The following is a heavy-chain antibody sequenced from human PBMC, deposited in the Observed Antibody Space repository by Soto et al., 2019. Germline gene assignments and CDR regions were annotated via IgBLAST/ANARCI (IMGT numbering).Heavy chain of an antibody. Sequence: GGSLRLSCAASGFTFSSYAVHWVRQAPGKGLEWVAVISYDGSNRYYADSVKGRFTNSRDNSKNTLYLQMNSLRAEDTAVYYCARDKISGRSWYGYFDYWGQGTLVTVSS. D-gene: IGHD6-13*01. J-gene: IGHJ4*02. V-gene: IGHV3-30-3*01. CDR2: ISYDGSNR. CDR3: ARDKISGRSWYGYFDY. CDR1: GFTFSSYA.